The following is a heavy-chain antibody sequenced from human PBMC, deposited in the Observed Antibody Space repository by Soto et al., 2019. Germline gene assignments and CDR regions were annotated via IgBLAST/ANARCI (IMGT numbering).Heavy chain of an antibody. V-gene: IGHV1-69*01. Sequence: QVQLVQSGAEVKKPGSSVKVSCKASGGSFSTFAFGWVRQAPGQGLEWMGGIVPMFGTRDYAQRFQGRVNFTADASSSTAYMDLSSLASEDTGVYYCAREIGDLPGYNIDADYGLGVWGQGTTVTVSS. CDR2: IVPMFGTR. J-gene: IGHJ6*02. CDR3: AREIGDLPGYNIDADYGLGV. CDR1: GGSFSTFA. D-gene: IGHD1-1*01.